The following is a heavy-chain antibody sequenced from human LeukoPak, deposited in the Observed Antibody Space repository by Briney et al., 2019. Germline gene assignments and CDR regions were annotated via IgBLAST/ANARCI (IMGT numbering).Heavy chain of an antibody. CDR3: ARAGPMNDILTGYYLHDAFDI. J-gene: IGHJ3*02. D-gene: IGHD3-9*01. Sequence: ASVKVSCKASGYTFTGYYMHWVGQAPGHGLEWMGWINPNSGGTNYAQKFKGRVTMTRDTSISTAYMELSRLRSDDTAVYYCARAGPMNDILTGYYLHDAFDIWGQGTMVTVSS. CDR2: INPNSGGT. V-gene: IGHV1-2*02. CDR1: GYTFTGYY.